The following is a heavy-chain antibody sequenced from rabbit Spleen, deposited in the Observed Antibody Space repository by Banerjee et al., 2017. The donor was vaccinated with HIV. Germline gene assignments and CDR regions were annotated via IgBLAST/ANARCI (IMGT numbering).Heavy chain of an antibody. CDR2: INTVTGKS. Sequence: QEQLVESGGDLVKPEGSLTLTCTASGFSFDSGYVMCWVRQAPGKGLEWIACINTVTGKSVYASWAKGRFTMSRTSSTTVTLQMTSLTAADTATYFCARDLVAVIGWNFNLWGPGTLVTVS. CDR3: ARDLVAVIGWNFNL. V-gene: IGHV1S45*01. J-gene: IGHJ4*01. D-gene: IGHD1-1*01. CDR1: GFSFDSGYV.